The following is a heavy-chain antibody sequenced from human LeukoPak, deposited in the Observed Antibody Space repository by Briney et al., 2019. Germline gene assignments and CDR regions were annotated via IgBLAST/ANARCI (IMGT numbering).Heavy chain of an antibody. Sequence: ASVKVSCTVSGYTLTELSMHWVRQAPGKGLEWMGGFDPEDGETIYAQKFQGRVTMTEDTSTDTAYMELSSLRSEDTAVYYCATDLSSGWPFDYWGQGTLVTVSS. CDR3: ATDLSSGWPFDY. V-gene: IGHV1-24*01. CDR1: GYTLTELS. J-gene: IGHJ4*02. CDR2: FDPEDGET. D-gene: IGHD6-19*01.